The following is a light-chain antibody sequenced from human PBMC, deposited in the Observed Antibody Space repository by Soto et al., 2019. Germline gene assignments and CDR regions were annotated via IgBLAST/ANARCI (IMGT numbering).Light chain of an antibody. CDR1: SSNIGAGYD. J-gene: IGLJ2*01. CDR2: GNS. V-gene: IGLV1-40*01. Sequence: QLVLTQPPSVSGAPGQRVTISCTGSSSNIGAGYDVHWYHQLPGTAPKLLIYGNSNRPSGVPDRFSGSKSGTSASLAITGLQAEDEADYYCQSYDSSLSGSVFGGGTKLTVL. CDR3: QSYDSSLSGSV.